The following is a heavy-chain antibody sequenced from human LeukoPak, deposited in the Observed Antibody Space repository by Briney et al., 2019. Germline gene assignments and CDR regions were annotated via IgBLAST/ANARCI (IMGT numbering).Heavy chain of an antibody. J-gene: IGHJ6*02. CDR3: ARRRVPVAVTYYYYGMAA. Sequence: GASVTVSCKASGYTFTSYDINWVRQATGQGLEWMGWMNPNSGNTGYAQKFQGRVTMTRNTSISTAYMELSSLRSEDTAVYYCARRRVPVAVTYYYYGMAAWAQGPTVTVSS. D-gene: IGHD2-2*01. CDR2: MNPNSGNT. V-gene: IGHV1-8*01. CDR1: GYTFTSYD.